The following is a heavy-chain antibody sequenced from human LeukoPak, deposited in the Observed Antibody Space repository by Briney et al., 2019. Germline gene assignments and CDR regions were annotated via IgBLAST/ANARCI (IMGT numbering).Heavy chain of an antibody. J-gene: IGHJ2*01. CDR3: AGLGPDWGSFHYWYFDL. Sequence: SETLSLTCTVPGGSISSYYWSWIRQPPGKGLEWIGYIYYSGGTSYNPSLKSRVTISVDTSKNQFSLKLSSVTAADTAVYYCAGLGPDWGSFHYWYFDLWGRGTLVTVSS. CDR1: GGSISSYY. V-gene: IGHV4-59*08. D-gene: IGHD7-27*01. CDR2: IYYSGGT.